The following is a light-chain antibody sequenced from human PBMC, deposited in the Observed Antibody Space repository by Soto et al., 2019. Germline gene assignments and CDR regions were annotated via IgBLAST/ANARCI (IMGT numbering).Light chain of an antibody. J-gene: IGKJ4*01. CDR1: QSVSRY. Sequence: PGERATLSCRASQSVSRYFAWYQQKPGQAPRLLIYDASTRAAGIPARFSGRGSGTDFTLTISSLEPEDFAVYYCQQRSDCPLTFGGGTKVQIK. V-gene: IGKV3-11*01. CDR2: DAS. CDR3: QQRSDCPLT.